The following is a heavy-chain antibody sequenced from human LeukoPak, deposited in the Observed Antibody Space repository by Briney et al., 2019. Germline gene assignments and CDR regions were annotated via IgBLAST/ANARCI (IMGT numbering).Heavy chain of an antibody. CDR3: ARQRMYKQLVSHFDY. CDR1: GGSISSSSCY. J-gene: IGHJ4*02. V-gene: IGHV4-39*01. Sequence: SETLSLTCTVSGGSISSSSCYWGWIRQPPGKGLEWIGSIYYSGSTYYNPSLKSRVTISVDTSKNQFSLKLSSVTAADTAVYYCARQRMYKQLVSHFDYWGQGTLVTVSS. D-gene: IGHD6-6*01. CDR2: IYYSGST.